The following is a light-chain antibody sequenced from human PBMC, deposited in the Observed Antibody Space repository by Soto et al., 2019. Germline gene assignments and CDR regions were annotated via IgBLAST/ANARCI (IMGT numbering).Light chain of an antibody. CDR1: SSDVGGYNY. V-gene: IGLV2-14*01. Sequence: QSALTQPASVSGSPGHSITISCTGTSSDVGGYNYVSWYQQHPGKAPKLMIYDVSNRPSGVSNRFSGSKSGNTASLTISGLQAEDEADYYCSSYTSSSTPYVFGTGTKVPVL. CDR2: DVS. J-gene: IGLJ1*01. CDR3: SSYTSSSTPYV.